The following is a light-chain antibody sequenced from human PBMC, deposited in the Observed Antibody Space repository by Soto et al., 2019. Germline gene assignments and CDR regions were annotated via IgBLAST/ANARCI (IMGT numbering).Light chain of an antibody. CDR2: KAS. CDR1: ETINKW. CDR3: QHYYGFPWT. J-gene: IGKJ1*01. V-gene: IGKV1-5*03. Sequence: DVQVTQSPSNLSASVGDRVSITCGARETINKWLAWFQQKPGKAPKVLIYKASNLENGVPSRFSGSESGTEFTLTISGLQPDDFATYYCQHYYGFPWTFGQGTKVDIK.